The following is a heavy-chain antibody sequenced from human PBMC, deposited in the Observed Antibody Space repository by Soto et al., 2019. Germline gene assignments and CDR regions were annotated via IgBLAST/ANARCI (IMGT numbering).Heavy chain of an antibody. CDR3: AKSKAVNQSKYRIDNYYYGMDV. Sequence: PGGSLRLSCAAPGFTFCTYGMHWVRQAPGKGLEWVAGIRYDGSNQYYADSVKDQFTISRDNSKNTLYLQMNSLRAEDTAVYYCAKSKAVNQSKYRIDNYYYGMDVWGQGTTVTVSS. CDR1: GFTFCTYG. CDR2: IRYDGSNQ. J-gene: IGHJ6*02. D-gene: IGHD3-16*02. V-gene: IGHV3-30*02.